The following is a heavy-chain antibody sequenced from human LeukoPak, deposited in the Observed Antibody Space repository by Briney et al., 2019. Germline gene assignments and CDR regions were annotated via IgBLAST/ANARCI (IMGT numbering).Heavy chain of an antibody. D-gene: IGHD2-2*01. CDR2: IYTSGST. CDR3: ARVRVPVQVPAAIKVGWFDP. Sequence: PSETLSLTCTVSGGSISSYYWSWIRQPAGKGLEWIGRIYTSGSTNYNPSLKSRVTMSVDTSKNQFSLKLSSVTAADTAVYYCARVRVPVQVPAAIKVGWFDPWGQGTLVTVSS. V-gene: IGHV4-4*07. J-gene: IGHJ5*02. CDR1: GGSISSYY.